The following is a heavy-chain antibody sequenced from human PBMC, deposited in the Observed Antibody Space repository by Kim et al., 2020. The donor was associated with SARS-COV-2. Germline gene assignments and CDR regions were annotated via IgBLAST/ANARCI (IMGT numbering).Heavy chain of an antibody. V-gene: IGHV5-51*01. D-gene: IGHD6-13*01. CDR2: IYPGDSDT. Sequence: GESLKISCKGSGYSFTSYWIGWVRQMPGKGLEWMGIIYPGDSDTRYSPSFQGQVTISADKSISTAYLQWSSLKASDTAMYYCARHGAYSSSWYDPLDSPWYFDLWGRGTLVTVSS. J-gene: IGHJ2*01. CDR3: ARHGAYSSSWYDPLDSPWYFDL. CDR1: GYSFTSYW.